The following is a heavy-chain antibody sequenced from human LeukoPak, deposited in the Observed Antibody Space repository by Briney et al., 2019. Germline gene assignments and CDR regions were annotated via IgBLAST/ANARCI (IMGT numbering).Heavy chain of an antibody. D-gene: IGHD2-15*01. J-gene: IGHJ3*02. CDR3: ARVLDGGDAFDI. V-gene: IGHV4-38-2*02. CDR1: GYSISTGYY. Sequence: SETLSLTCTVSGYSISTGYYWDWIRQPPGKGLEWIGTFYHGGSTYYNPSLKSRVTISVDTSKNQFSLKLSSVTAADTAVYYCARVLDGGDAFDIWGQGTMVTVSS. CDR2: FYHGGST.